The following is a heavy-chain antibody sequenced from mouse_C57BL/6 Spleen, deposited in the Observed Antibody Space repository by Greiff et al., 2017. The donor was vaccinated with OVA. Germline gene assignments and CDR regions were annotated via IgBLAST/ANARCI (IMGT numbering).Heavy chain of an antibody. J-gene: IGHJ4*01. Sequence: VQLKQSGPELVKPGASVKMSCKASGYTFTDYNMHWVKQSHGKSLEWIGYINPNNGGTSYNQKFKGKATLTVNKSSSTAYMELRSLTSEDSAVYYCAIDYDHSYAMDYWGQGTSVTVSS. CDR1: GYTFTDYN. CDR2: INPNNGGT. CDR3: AIDYDHSYAMDY. V-gene: IGHV1-22*01. D-gene: IGHD2-4*01.